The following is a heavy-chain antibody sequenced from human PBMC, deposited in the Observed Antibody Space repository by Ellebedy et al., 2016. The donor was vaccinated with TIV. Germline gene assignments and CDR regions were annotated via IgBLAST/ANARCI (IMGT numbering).Heavy chain of an antibody. V-gene: IGHV3-74*01. Sequence: GESLKISCAASGFTFSSYWMHWVRQAPGKGPVWVSRINNGESSTSYADSVKGRFTISRDNAKNTLYLQMNSLRAEDTAVYYCARGAVTGMTTATFDPWGQGTLVTVSS. CDR3: ARGAVTGMTTATFDP. D-gene: IGHD4-11*01. CDR2: INNGESST. CDR1: GFTFSSYW. J-gene: IGHJ5*02.